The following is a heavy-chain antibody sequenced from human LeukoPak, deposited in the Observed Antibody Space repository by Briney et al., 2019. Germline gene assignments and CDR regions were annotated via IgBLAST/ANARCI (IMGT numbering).Heavy chain of an antibody. Sequence: SETLSLTCIVSGGSISSYYWSWIRQPAGKGLVWIGRIYTSGSTNYNPSLKSRVTMSVDTSKNQFSLKLSSVTAADTAVYYCASTSSWDHYYYYYGMDVWGQGTTVTVSS. CDR3: ASTSSWDHYYYYYGMDV. D-gene: IGHD6-13*01. CDR1: GGSISSYY. J-gene: IGHJ6*02. CDR2: IYTSGST. V-gene: IGHV4-4*07.